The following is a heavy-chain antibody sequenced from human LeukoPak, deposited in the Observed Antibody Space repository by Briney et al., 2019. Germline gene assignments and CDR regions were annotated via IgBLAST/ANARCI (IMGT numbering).Heavy chain of an antibody. J-gene: IGHJ4*02. CDR2: IYHSGST. V-gene: IGHV4-30-4*01. D-gene: IGHD3-22*01. Sequence: PSETLSLTCTVSGGSISSGDYYWSWIRQPPGKGLEWIGYIYHSGSTYYNPSLKSRVTISVDTSKNQFSLKLSSVTAADTAVYYCATALGGYDSSGYHLTDWGQGTLVTVSS. CDR1: GGSISSGDYY. CDR3: ATALGGYDSSGYHLTD.